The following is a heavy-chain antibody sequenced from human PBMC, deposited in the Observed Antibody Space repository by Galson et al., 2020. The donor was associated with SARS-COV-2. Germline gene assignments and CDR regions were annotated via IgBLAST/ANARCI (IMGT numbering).Heavy chain of an antibody. J-gene: IGHJ6*02. D-gene: IGHD6-13*01. Sequence: ASVKVSCKASGYTFTSYGISWVRQAPGQGLEWMGWISAYNGNTNYAQKLQGRVTMTTDTSTSTAYMELRSLRSDDTAVYYCARVAAAGTSEDYYGMDVWGQGTTVTVSS. CDR2: ISAYNGNT. CDR1: GYTFTSYG. V-gene: IGHV1-18*01. CDR3: ARVAAAGTSEDYYGMDV.